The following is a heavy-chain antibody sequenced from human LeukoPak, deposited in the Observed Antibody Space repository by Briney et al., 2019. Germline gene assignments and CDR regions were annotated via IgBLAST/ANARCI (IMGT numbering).Heavy chain of an antibody. CDR3: ARASRVYYDSSGYYSVGFDY. V-gene: IGHV4-4*07. CDR2: MYTSGST. J-gene: IGHJ4*02. Sequence: SETLSLTCTDSGGSISSYYWSWIRQPAGKGLEWIGRMYTSGSTTYNPSFQSRVTMSVDKSKNPFSMTMSSVTAEDTAVYYCARASRVYYDSSGYYSVGFDYWGQGALVTVSS. CDR1: GGSISSYY. D-gene: IGHD3-22*01.